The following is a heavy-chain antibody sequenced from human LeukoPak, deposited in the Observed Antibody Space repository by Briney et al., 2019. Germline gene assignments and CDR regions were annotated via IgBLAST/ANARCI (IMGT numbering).Heavy chain of an antibody. CDR3: ARSEKPILLWFGEPFDY. CDR2: INNVGRST. CDR1: GFTFSSYW. V-gene: IGHV3-74*01. J-gene: IGHJ4*02. D-gene: IGHD3-10*01. Sequence: GGSLRLSCAASGFTFSSYWMHWVRQAPGKGLVWVSRINNVGRSTSYADSVKGRFTISRDNAKNTLYLQMNSLRAEDTAVYYCARSEKPILLWFGEPFDYWGQGTLVTVSS.